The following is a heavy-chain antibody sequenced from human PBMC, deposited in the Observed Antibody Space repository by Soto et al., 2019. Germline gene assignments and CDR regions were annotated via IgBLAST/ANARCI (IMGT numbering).Heavy chain of an antibody. V-gene: IGHV3-7*01. CDR3: VCGGNFFVY. Sequence: EVQLVESGGGLVKPGGSLRLPCAASGFTFSNYGMTWFRQPPGKGLEWVASINEDGGERYYVDSVRGRFTISRENAKNSLYLQLNSLSAADTAVYYCVCGGNFFVYWGQGTLVTVSP. CDR2: INEDGGER. J-gene: IGHJ4*02. CDR1: GFTFSNYG. D-gene: IGHD3-16*01.